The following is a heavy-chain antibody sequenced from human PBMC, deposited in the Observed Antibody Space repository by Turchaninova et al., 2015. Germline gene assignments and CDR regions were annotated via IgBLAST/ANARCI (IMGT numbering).Heavy chain of an antibody. D-gene: IGHD6-13*01. J-gene: IGHJ1*01. V-gene: IGHV2-5*02. CDR2: IYWDDDK. CDR3: AHRHIAEFQH. CDR1: GFSLSTGVVG. Sequence: QITLKESGPTLVKPTQTLTLTCTFSGFSLSTGVVGVGWFRQPPGKALEWLALIYWDDDKRYSPSLKSRLNITKDTSKNQVVLSMTNMDPVDTATYYWAHRHIAEFQHWGQGTLVTVSS.